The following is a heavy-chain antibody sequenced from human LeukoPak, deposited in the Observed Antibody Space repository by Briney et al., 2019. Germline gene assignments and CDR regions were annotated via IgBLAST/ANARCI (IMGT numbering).Heavy chain of an antibody. CDR3: AKARDIVVVPAAMRALDV. D-gene: IGHD2-2*01. V-gene: IGHV3-23*01. CDR1: GFTFSDYA. J-gene: IGHJ6*02. CDR2: VSGSGGYT. Sequence: GGSLRLSCAATGFTFSDYAMNWVRQAPGKGLEWVSAVSGSGGYTYYVDSVRGRFTISRDNSKNTLYLQLNSLTAEDTAVYYCAKARDIVVVPAAMRALDVWGQGTTVTVSS.